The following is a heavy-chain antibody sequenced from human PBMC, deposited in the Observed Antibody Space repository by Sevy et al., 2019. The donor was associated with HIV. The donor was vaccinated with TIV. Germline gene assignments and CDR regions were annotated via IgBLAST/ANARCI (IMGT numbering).Heavy chain of an antibody. J-gene: IGHJ4*02. CDR3: AGDCNWYYDYIWGSYRSYYFDY. CDR2: ISAYNGNT. V-gene: IGHV1-18*01. D-gene: IGHD3-16*02. Sequence: ASVKVSCKASGYTFTSYGISWVRQAPGQGLEWMGWISAYNGNTNYAQKLQGRVTMTTDTYTSTAYVELRSLISDDTAVYYCAGDCNWYYDYIWGSYRSYYFDYWGQGTLVTVSS. CDR1: GYTFTSYG.